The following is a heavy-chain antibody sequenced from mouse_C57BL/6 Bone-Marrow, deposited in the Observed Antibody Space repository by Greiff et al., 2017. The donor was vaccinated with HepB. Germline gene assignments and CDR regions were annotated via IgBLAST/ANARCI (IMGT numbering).Heavy chain of an antibody. CDR2: IWSDGST. D-gene: IGHD2-1*01. CDR1: GFSLTSYG. V-gene: IGHV2-6*03. J-gene: IGHJ4*01. Sequence: QVQLKQSGPGLVAPSQSLSITCTVSGFSLTSYGVHWVRQPPGKGLEWLVVIWSDGSTTYNSALKSRLSISKDNSKSQVFLKMNSLQTDDTAMYYCARFNYPYYAMDYWGQGTSVTVSS. CDR3: ARFNYPYYAMDY.